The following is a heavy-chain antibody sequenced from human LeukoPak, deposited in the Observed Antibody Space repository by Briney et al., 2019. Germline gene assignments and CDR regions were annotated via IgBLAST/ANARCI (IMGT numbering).Heavy chain of an antibody. CDR3: AREDVAGGSGSNYYYYGADV. Sequence: SETLSLTCTVSGGSINNYYWSWIRQPPGKGLEWIGFIHYTGSTNYNPSLKSRVTISVDTSKNQFSLKLSSVIAADTAVYYCAREDVAGGSGSNYYYYGADVWGQGTTVTVSS. CDR2: IHYTGST. V-gene: IGHV4-59*01. CDR1: GGSINNYY. D-gene: IGHD3-10*01. J-gene: IGHJ6*02.